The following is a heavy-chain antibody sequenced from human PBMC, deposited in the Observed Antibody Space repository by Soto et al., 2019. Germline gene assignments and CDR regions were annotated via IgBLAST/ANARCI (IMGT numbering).Heavy chain of an antibody. CDR2: IYDSGST. Sequence: QVQLQESGPGLVNPSETLSLTCTVSGGSISGGGYYWSWIRQPPGKGLEWIGYIYDSGSTYYNPSLKSRISISVDTSKNQFSLRLSSVTAADTAVDYCAREIIPLTTDWYFDLWGRGTLVTVSS. J-gene: IGHJ2*01. V-gene: IGHV4-30-4*01. CDR1: GGSISGGGYY. D-gene: IGHD4-17*01. CDR3: AREIIPLTTDWYFDL.